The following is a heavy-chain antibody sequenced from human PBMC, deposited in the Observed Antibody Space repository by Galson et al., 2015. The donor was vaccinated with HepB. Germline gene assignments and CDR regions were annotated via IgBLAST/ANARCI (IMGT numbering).Heavy chain of an antibody. V-gene: IGHV3-7*03. CDR3: ARDFYNTGGY. CDR1: GFTFSRSW. Sequence: SLRLSCAASGFTFSRSWMTWVRQAPGKGLEWVANIKYDGSEIHYVDSVKGRFTISRDNAKSSVFLQMNSLRAEDTAVYHCARDFYNTGGYWGQGTLVIVSS. CDR2: IKYDGSEI. J-gene: IGHJ4*02. D-gene: IGHD1-1*01.